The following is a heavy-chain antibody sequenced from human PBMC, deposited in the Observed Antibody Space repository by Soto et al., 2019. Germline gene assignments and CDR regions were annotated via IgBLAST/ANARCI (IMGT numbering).Heavy chain of an antibody. D-gene: IGHD1-1*01. CDR2: ISVHTGNT. Sequence: ASVKVSCKASGYTFSDCGISWVRQAPGQGLEWVGWISVHTGNTNSAQKFQGRVTLTADTSTTTAFMELRGLTSDDTAVYYCARDTRTGLSQFDPWGQGTLVTVSS. J-gene: IGHJ5*02. CDR3: ARDTRTGLSQFDP. CDR1: GYTFSDCG. V-gene: IGHV1-18*04.